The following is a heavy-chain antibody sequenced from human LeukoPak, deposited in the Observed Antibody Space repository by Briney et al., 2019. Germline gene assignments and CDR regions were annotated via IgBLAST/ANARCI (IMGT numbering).Heavy chain of an antibody. J-gene: IGHJ5*02. CDR1: GGSINNYY. V-gene: IGHV4-4*09. Sequence: SETLSLTCTVSGGSINNYYWSWIRQPPGKGLEGIGYIYTSGSTNYNPSLKRRVTTSIDTSKHHFSLKLSSVTAADTAVYYCARLENVDWFDPWGQGTLVIVSS. CDR3: ARLENVDWFDP. D-gene: IGHD1-1*01. CDR2: IYTSGST.